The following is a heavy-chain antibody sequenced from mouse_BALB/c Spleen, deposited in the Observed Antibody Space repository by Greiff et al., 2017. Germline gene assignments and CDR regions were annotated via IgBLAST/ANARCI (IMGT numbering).Heavy chain of an antibody. Sequence: DVHLVESGGGLVKPGGSLKLSCAASGFTFSSYAMSWVRQSPEKRLEWVAEISSGGSYTYYPDTVTGRFTISRDNAKNTLYLEMSSLRSEDTAMYYFARELGGYFDVWGAGTTVTVSS. J-gene: IGHJ1*01. V-gene: IGHV5-9-4*01. CDR2: ISSGGSYT. CDR3: ARELGGYFDV. D-gene: IGHD3-3*01. CDR1: GFTFSSYA.